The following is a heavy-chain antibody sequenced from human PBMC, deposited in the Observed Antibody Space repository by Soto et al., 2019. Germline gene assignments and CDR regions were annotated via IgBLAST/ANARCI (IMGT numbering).Heavy chain of an antibody. V-gene: IGHV3-33*01. CDR3: ASNPGIAVAGTY. CDR1: GFTFSSYG. J-gene: IGHJ4*02. D-gene: IGHD6-19*01. Sequence: QVQLVESGGGVVQPGRSLRLSCAASGFTFSSYGMHWVRQAPGKGLEWVAVIWYDGSNKYYADSVKGRFTISRDNSKNTLYLHMNSLRAEDTAVYYCASNPGIAVAGTYWGQGTLVTVSS. CDR2: IWYDGSNK.